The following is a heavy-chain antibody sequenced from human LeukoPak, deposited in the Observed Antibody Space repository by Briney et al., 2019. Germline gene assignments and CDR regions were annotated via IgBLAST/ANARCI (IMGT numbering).Heavy chain of an antibody. V-gene: IGHV3-43*02. CDR1: GFTFDDYA. CDR2: ISGDGGST. CDR3: AKDTPYSSSGDDAFDI. J-gene: IGHJ3*02. Sequence: GGSLRLSCAASGFTFDDYAMHWVRQAPGKGLEWVPLISGDGGSTYYADSVKGRFTISRDNSKNSLYLQMNSLRTEDTALYYCAKDTPYSSSGDDAFDIWGQGTMVTVSS. D-gene: IGHD6-6*01.